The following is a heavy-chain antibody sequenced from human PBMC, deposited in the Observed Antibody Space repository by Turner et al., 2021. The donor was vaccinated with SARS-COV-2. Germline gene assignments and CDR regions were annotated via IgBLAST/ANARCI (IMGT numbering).Heavy chain of an antibody. D-gene: IGHD2-21*01. J-gene: IGHJ3*01. CDR2: ITPYNGNL. CDR3: ARSPLGGGDPSDAFEV. CDR1: GYTFTYRY. V-gene: IGHV1-45*02. Sequence: QMQLVQSGAEVKKTGSSVKVSCEASGYTFTYRYLHWVRQAPGQALEWVGWITPYNGNLKYAQRFQDRVTITRDTSMSTVYMELRSLRSDDTAMYYCARSPLGGGDPSDAFEVWGQGTMVTISS.